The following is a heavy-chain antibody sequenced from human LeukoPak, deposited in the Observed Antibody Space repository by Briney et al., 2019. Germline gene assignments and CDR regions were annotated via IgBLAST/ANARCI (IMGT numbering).Heavy chain of an antibody. CDR3: ARDRGRYYDSRGFYWGYYFDS. CDR2: ISGSGDST. J-gene: IGHJ4*02. D-gene: IGHD3-22*01. CDR1: GFTLSTYA. V-gene: IGHV3-23*01. Sequence: PGGSLRLSCAASGFTLSTYAVNWVPPAPGKGLEWVSTISGSGDSTYYADSVKGRFTICRDKSKDTLYLQMSSVRVDDTAVYYCARDRGRYYDSRGFYWGYYFDSWGQGILVTVST.